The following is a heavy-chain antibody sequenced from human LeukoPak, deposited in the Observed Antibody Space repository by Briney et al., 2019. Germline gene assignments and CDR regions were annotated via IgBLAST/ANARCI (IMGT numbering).Heavy chain of an antibody. CDR1: GFTLSDFS. CDR3: ARDPYNYDRSGYKLDSYFDY. V-gene: IGHV3-48*01. J-gene: IGHJ4*02. Sequence: PGGSLRLSCVASGFTLSDFSLSWVRQAAGKGLEWISYIGSAIYYADSVKGRFTISRDNAKNSMYLQMNSLRAEDTAVYYCARDPYNYDRSGYKLDSYFDYWGQGTLVTVSS. CDR2: IGSAI. D-gene: IGHD3-22*01.